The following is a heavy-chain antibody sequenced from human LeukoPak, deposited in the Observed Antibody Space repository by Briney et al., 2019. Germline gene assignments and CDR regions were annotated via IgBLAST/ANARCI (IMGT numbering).Heavy chain of an antibody. Sequence: PGGSLRLSCAASGFTFSSYGMHWVRQAPGKGLGWVAVISYDGSNKYYADSVKGRFTISRDNSKNTLYLQMNSLRAEDTAVYCCAKDRYSSSWYWFDPWGQGTLVTVSS. CDR2: ISYDGSNK. D-gene: IGHD6-13*01. V-gene: IGHV3-30*18. CDR1: GFTFSSYG. CDR3: AKDRYSSSWYWFDP. J-gene: IGHJ5*02.